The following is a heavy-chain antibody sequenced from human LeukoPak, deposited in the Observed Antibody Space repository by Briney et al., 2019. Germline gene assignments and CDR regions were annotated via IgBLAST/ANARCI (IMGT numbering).Heavy chain of an antibody. V-gene: IGHV4-39*01. J-gene: IGHJ4*02. CDR3: ASTPSGSSAWYYFDK. CDR2: IYYSGNT. D-gene: IGHD6-19*01. CDR1: DGSISSSSDY. Sequence: PSETLSLTCTVSDGSISSSSDYWGWIRQPPGKGLEWIGSIYYSGNTYYNPSLKSRVTISVDTSKKQFSLKLSSVTAADTAVYYCASTPSGSSAWYYFDKWGQGTLVTVSS.